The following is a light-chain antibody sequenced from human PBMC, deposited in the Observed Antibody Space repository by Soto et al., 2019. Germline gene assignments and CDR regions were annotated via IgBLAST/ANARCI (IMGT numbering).Light chain of an antibody. V-gene: IGLV2-14*03. Sequence: QSALTQPASVSGSPGQSITISCTGTRSDVGGYEYVSWYQQHPGKAPTRIIYDVSDRPSGVSNRFSGSKSGNTASLAISWLQAEDEADYYSSSYTTSSPLGVFGTGTKLTVL. CDR3: SSYTTSSPLGV. J-gene: IGLJ1*01. CDR1: RSDVGGYEY. CDR2: DVS.